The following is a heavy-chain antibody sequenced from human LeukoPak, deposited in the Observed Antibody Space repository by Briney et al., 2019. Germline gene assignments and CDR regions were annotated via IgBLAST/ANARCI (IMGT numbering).Heavy chain of an antibody. CDR3: ARGSAWACHGVRCYPLDN. CDR1: GFTFPSYA. Sequence: GGSLRLSCAASGFTFPSYAMSWVRQAPGRGLEWIAAISGGGSHSWHADSVKGRFTISSDNSRDTLYLQMNSLRVDDTAVYYCARGSAWACHGVRCYPLDNWGQGARVTVSS. CDR2: ISGGGSHS. D-gene: IGHD2-8*01. J-gene: IGHJ4*02. V-gene: IGHV3-23*01.